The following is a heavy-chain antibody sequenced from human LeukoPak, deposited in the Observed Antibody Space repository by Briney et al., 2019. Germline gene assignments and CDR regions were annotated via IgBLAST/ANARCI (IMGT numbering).Heavy chain of an antibody. D-gene: IGHD3-3*01. CDR3: ARARFPLRFLEWSNWFDP. CDR1: GFTFSSYW. V-gene: IGHV3-7*01. J-gene: IGHJ5*02. CDR2: IKQDGSEK. Sequence: GGSLRLSCAASGFTFSSYWMSWVRQAPGKGLEWVANIKQDGSEKYYVDSVKGRFTISRDNAKNSLYLQMNSLRAEDTAVYYCARARFPLRFLEWSNWFDPWGQGTLVTVSS.